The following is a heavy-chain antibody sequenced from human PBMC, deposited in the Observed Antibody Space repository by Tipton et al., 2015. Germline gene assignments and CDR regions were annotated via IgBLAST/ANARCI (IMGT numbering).Heavy chain of an antibody. D-gene: IGHD4-23*01. J-gene: IGHJ4*02. CDR1: DGSISAYY. Sequence: TLSLTCTVSDGSISAYYWTWIRQPPGKELEWIGYIRYSGSTNYNPSLKSRVTISVDTSKTQFSLKMSSVTASDTAVYYCARARGRHGGLFDSWGQGILVTVSS. V-gene: IGHV4-59*01. CDR2: IRYSGST. CDR3: ARARGRHGGLFDS.